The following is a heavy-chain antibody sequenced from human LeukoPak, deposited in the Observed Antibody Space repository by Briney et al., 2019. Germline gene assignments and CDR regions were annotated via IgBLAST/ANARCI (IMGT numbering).Heavy chain of an antibody. CDR1: GFTFSSYW. V-gene: IGHV3-74*01. CDR3: ARVGGSKGGGNAFDI. D-gene: IGHD1-26*01. Sequence: GGSLRLSCAASGFTFSSYWMHWVRQAPGKGLVWVSRINSDGSSTSYADSVKGRFTISRDNAKNTLYLQMNSLRAEDTAVYYCARVGGSKGGGNAFDIWGQGTMVTVSS. CDR2: INSDGSST. J-gene: IGHJ3*02.